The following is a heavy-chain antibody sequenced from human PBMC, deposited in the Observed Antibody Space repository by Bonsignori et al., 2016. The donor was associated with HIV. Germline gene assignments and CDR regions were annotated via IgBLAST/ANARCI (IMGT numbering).Heavy chain of an antibody. CDR2: ISWNSGSI. J-gene: IGHJ3*02. CDR1: GFTFDDYA. D-gene: IGHD6-13*01. CDR3: AKVGIAAAPDAFDI. V-gene: IGHV3-9*01. Sequence: SLKISCAASGFTFDDYAMHWVRQAPGKGLEWVSGISWNSGSIGYADSVKGRFTISRDNAKNSLYLQMNSLRAEDTALYYCAKVGIAAAPDAFDIWGQGTMVTVSS.